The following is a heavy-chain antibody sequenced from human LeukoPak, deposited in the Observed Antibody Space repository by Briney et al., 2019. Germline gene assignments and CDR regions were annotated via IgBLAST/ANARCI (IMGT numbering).Heavy chain of an antibody. Sequence: GESLKISSKVSGYTFNSYCIACVRQMPGKGLEWMGIICPGDSDSRSSPSFQGQVTISADKSISTAYLQWSSLKASDTAMFYCARRAFCAGDCIRNVNDYSAIAVWSQGTTVTVSS. V-gene: IGHV5-51*01. CDR1: GYTFNSYC. D-gene: IGHD2-21*02. CDR3: ARRAFCAGDCIRNVNDYSAIAV. J-gene: IGHJ6*02. CDR2: ICPGDSDS.